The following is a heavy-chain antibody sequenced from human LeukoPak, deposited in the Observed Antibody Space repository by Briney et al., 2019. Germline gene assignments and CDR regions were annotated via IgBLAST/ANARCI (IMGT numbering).Heavy chain of an antibody. D-gene: IGHD3-10*01. CDR2: IYHSGST. Sequence: SETLSLTCTVSGYSIGSGYYWGWIRQPPGKGLEWIGSIYHSGSTYYNPSLKSRVTISVDTSKNQFSLKLSSVTAADTAVYYCARDRYYGSGSYGWRYNWFDPWGQGTLVTVSS. V-gene: IGHV4-38-2*02. J-gene: IGHJ5*02. CDR1: GYSIGSGYY. CDR3: ARDRYYGSGSYGWRYNWFDP.